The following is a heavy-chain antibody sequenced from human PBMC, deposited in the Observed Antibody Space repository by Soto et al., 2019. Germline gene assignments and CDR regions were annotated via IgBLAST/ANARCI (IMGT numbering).Heavy chain of an antibody. CDR1: GHSISRCFYY. V-gene: IGHV4-38-2*01. Sequence: SETLSLTCADPGHSISRCFYYWCWIRQRPGKGLEWIGSIYHSGSTYYNPSLKSRVTLSVDTSKKQFSLKLRSVTAADTAVYYCVRDGTKTLRDWFDPWGQGSSVTVSS. CDR2: IYHSGST. CDR3: VRDGTKTLRDWFDP. D-gene: IGHD1-1*01. J-gene: IGHJ5*02.